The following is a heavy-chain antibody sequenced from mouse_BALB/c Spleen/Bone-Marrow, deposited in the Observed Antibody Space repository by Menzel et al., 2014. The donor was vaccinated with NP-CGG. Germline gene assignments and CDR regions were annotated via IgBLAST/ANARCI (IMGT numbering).Heavy chain of an antibody. J-gene: IGHJ3*01. D-gene: IGHD2-4*01. V-gene: IGHV5-6-3*01. CDR3: ARGYDYSSWFAY. Sequence: DVHLVESGGGLVQPGGSLKLSCAASGFTFSSYGMSWVRQTPDKRLEMIATINVNGDTTYHPDSVKSRFTISRDNVKNTLYLQMSSLKSEDTAMYYCARGYDYSSWFAYWGQGTLVTVSA. CDR1: GFTFSSYG. CDR2: INVNGDTT.